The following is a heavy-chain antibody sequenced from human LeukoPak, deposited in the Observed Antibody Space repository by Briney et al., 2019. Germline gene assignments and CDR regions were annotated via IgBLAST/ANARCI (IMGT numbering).Heavy chain of an antibody. V-gene: IGHV1-24*01. Sequence: ASVKVSCKVSGYTLTELSMHWVRQAPGKGPEWMGGFDPEDGETINAQKFQGRVTMTEDTSTDTAYMELSSLRSEDTAVYYCATDIPNRYCGGGSCYSTDYWGQGTLVTVSS. CDR3: ATDIPNRYCGGGSCYSTDY. D-gene: IGHD2-15*01. J-gene: IGHJ4*02. CDR1: GYTLTELS. CDR2: FDPEDGET.